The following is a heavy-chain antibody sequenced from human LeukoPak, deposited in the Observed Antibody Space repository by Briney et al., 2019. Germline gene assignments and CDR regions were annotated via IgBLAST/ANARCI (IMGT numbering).Heavy chain of an antibody. CDR3: ARDHAYYYGSGSYYDARGFPRSSDYNWFDP. J-gene: IGHJ5*02. CDR1: GGSISSSSYY. V-gene: IGHV4-39*07. Sequence: SETLSLTCTVSGGSISSSSYYWGWIRQPPGKGLEWIGSIYYSGSTYYNPSLKSRVTISVDTSKNQFSLKLSSVTAADTAVYYCARDHAYYYGSGSYYDARGFPRSSDYNWFDPWGQGTLVTVSS. CDR2: IYYSGST. D-gene: IGHD3-10*01.